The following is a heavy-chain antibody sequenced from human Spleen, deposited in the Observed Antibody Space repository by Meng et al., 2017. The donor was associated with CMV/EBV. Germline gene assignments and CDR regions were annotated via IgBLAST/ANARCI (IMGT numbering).Heavy chain of an antibody. Sequence: QVPLQAAGPGPVKPSERQSHTCTVSGGSMSSYYWSWIRQPAWKGLEWIGRIYTSGSTNYNPSLKSRVTMSVDTSKNQFSLKLSSVTAADTAVYYCARLNVEMATRSSWFDPWGQGTLVTVSS. J-gene: IGHJ5*02. V-gene: IGHV4-4*07. CDR3: ARLNVEMATRSSWFDP. D-gene: IGHD5-24*01. CDR2: IYTSGST. CDR1: GGSMSSYY.